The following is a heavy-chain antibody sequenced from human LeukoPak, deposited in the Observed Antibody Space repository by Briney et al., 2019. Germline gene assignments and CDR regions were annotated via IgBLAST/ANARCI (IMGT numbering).Heavy chain of an antibody. CDR3: ASELRFLEWSFDY. CDR1: GFTFSSYW. Sequence: PGGSLGLSCAASGFTFSSYWMSWVRQAPGKGLEWVANIKQDGSEKYYVDSVKGRFTISRDNAKNSLYLQMNSLRAEDTAVYYCASELRFLEWSFDYWGQGTLVTVSS. V-gene: IGHV3-7*01. D-gene: IGHD3-3*01. CDR2: IKQDGSEK. J-gene: IGHJ4*02.